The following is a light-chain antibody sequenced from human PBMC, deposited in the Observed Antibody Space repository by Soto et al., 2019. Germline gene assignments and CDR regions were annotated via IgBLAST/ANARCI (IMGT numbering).Light chain of an antibody. J-gene: IGLJ1*01. Sequence: QSALTQPRSVSGSPGQSVTISCTGTSSDVGGYNYVSWYQQHPGKAPKLMIYDVSKRPSGVPDRFSGSKSGNTASPTISGLQAEDEADYYCCSYAGSSTFYVFGTGTKVTVL. V-gene: IGLV2-11*01. CDR3: CSYAGSSTFYV. CDR2: DVS. CDR1: SSDVGGYNY.